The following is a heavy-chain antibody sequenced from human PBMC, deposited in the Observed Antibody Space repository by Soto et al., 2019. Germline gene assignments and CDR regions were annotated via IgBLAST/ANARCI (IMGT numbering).Heavy chain of an antibody. V-gene: IGHV1-69*12. CDR2: IIPMFGTA. CDR1: GGTFSSYA. CDR3: ASRSGDGNNIVLYGMDV. Sequence: QVQLVQSGAEVKKPGSSVKVSCKASGGTFSSYAISWVRQAPGQGLEWMGGIIPMFGTANYAQKFQGRVTITANDSTSTAYMELSSLRSEDTAVYYCASRSGDGNNIVLYGMDVWGQGTTVTVSS. D-gene: IGHD5-12*01. J-gene: IGHJ6*02.